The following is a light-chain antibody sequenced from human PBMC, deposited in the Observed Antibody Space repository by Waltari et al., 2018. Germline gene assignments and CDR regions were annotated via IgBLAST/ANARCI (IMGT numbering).Light chain of an antibody. CDR2: ENN. Sequence: SVLTQPPSVSAAPGQRVTISGSGSHSNIGIHYVSWYQQFPGAAPKLLIYENNRRPPGIPDRFSGSKSDTSATLDISGLQTGDEAHYYCGTWDSSLSDGRLFGGGTKLTVL. CDR1: HSNIGIHY. J-gene: IGLJ3*02. CDR3: GTWDSSLSDGRL. V-gene: IGLV1-51*02.